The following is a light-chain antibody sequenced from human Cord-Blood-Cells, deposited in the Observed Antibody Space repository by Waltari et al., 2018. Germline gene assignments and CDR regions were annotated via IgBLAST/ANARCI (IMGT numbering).Light chain of an antibody. CDR3: CSYAGSSTYWV. J-gene: IGLJ3*02. V-gene: IGLV2-23*01. Sequence: SALTQPAPVSGSPGQSLTISCTGTSSDVGSHNLVSWYQQHPGKAPKLMIYEGSKRPSGVSNRFSGSKSGNTASLTISGLQAEDEADYYCCSYAGSSTYWVFGGGTKLTVL. CDR2: EGS. CDR1: SSDVGSHNL.